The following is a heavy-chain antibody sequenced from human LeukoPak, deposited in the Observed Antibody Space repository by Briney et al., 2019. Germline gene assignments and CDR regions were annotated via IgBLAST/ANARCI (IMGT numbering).Heavy chain of an antibody. J-gene: IGHJ4*02. CDR3: ARVEGITGTEFDY. CDR1: GYTFTGYY. CDR2: INPNSGGT. V-gene: IGHV1-2*02. Sequence: ASVKVPCKASGYTFTGYYMHWVRQAPGQGLEWMGWINPNSGGTNYAQKFQGSATMTRDTAISTAHVELSRLRSDDTAVYYCARVEGITGTEFDYWGQGTLVTVSS. D-gene: IGHD1-20*01.